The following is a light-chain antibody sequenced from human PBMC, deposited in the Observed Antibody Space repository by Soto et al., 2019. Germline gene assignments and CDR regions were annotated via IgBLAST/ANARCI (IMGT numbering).Light chain of an antibody. CDR2: DAS. V-gene: IGKV1-13*02. Sequence: AIQLTQSPSSLSASVGDRVTITSRASHGISSALVWYQQKPGKTPKLLIYDASRLESGVPSRFSGSGSGTDFTLTISGLQPVDFAIYYCQHFNSYPLTFGGGTKVEIK. J-gene: IGKJ4*01. CDR1: HGISSA. CDR3: QHFNSYPLT.